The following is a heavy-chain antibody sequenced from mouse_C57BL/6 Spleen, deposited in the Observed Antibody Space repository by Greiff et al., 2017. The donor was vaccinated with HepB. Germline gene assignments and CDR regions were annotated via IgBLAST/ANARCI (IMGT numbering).Heavy chain of an antibody. Sequence: EVKLVESGGGLVQPGGSLKLSCAASGFTFSDYGMAWVRQAPRKGPEWVAFISNLAYSIYYADTVTGRFTISRENAKNTLYLEMSSLRSEDTAMYYCARQMGLRRDWYFDVWGTGTTVTVSS. CDR3: ARQMGLRRDWYFDV. V-gene: IGHV5-15*01. CDR1: GFTFSDYG. CDR2: ISNLAYSI. J-gene: IGHJ1*03. D-gene: IGHD2-4*01.